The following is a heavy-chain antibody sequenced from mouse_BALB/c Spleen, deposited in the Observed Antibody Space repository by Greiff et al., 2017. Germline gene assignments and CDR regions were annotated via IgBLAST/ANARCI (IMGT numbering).Heavy chain of an antibody. Sequence: EVKLVESGPSLVKPSQTLSLTCSVTGDSITSGYWHWIRKFPGNKLEYMGYISYSGSTYYNPSLKSRISITRDTSKNQYYLQLNSVTTEDTATYYCARSENYPGDYFDYWGQGTTLTVSS. V-gene: IGHV3-8*02. CDR2: ISYSGST. CDR3: ARSENYPGDYFDY. D-gene: IGHD1-1*02. CDR1: GDSITSGY. J-gene: IGHJ2*01.